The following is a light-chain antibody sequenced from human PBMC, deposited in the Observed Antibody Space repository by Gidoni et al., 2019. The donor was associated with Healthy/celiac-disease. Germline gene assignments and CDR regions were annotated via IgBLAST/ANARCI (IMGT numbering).Light chain of an antibody. CDR1: QSISSY. CDR2: AAS. CDR3: QQRYSTLFT. J-gene: IGKJ3*01. Sequence: DIQMTQSPSSLSASVGDRVTLTCRASQSISSYLNWYQQKPGKAPKLLIYAASSLQSGVPSRFSGSGAGTDFTLTISSLRPEDFATYYCQQRYSTLFTFGPXTKVDIK. V-gene: IGKV1-39*01.